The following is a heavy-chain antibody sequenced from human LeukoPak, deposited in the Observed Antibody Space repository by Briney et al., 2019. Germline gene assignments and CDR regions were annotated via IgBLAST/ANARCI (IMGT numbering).Heavy chain of an antibody. V-gene: IGHV3-21*01. CDR1: GFTFRTYT. CDR3: MRGDARDY. CDR2: ISSSSSNT. D-gene: IGHD2-2*01. Sequence: GGSLRLSCAASGFTFRTYTMNWVRQAPGKGLEWVSSISSSSSNTHYADSVKGRFTISRDNAKNSLYLQMNSLRGEDTAVYYCMRGDARDYWGQGTLVTVSS. J-gene: IGHJ4*02.